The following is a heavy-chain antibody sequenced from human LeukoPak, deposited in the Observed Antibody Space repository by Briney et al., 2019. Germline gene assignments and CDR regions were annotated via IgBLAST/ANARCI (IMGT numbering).Heavy chain of an antibody. CDR2: IKQDGSEK. V-gene: IGHV3-7*01. CDR3: ARTKGAGTYYDFWSGYSFWFDP. J-gene: IGHJ5*02. CDR1: GFTFSSYW. Sequence: GGSLRLSCAASGFTFSSYWMSWVRQAPGKGLEWVANIKQDGSEKYYVGSVKGRFTISRDNAKNSLYLQMNSLRAEDTAVYYCARTKGAGTYYDFWSGYSFWFDPWGQGTLVTVSS. D-gene: IGHD3-3*01.